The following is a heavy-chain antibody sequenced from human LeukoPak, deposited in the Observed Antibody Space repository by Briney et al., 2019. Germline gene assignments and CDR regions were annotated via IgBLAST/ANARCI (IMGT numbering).Heavy chain of an antibody. Sequence: GGSLRLSCAASGFTFSSYAMSWVRQAPGMGLEWVSAIGGSDGNTYYADSVKGRFTISRDNSKNSLYLQINSLRADDTAVYYCAKVQYSDYDMNFDSWGQGTRVPDSA. CDR1: GFTFSSYA. V-gene: IGHV3-23*01. CDR2: IGGSDGNT. CDR3: AKVQYSDYDMNFDS. D-gene: IGHD5-12*01. J-gene: IGHJ4*02.